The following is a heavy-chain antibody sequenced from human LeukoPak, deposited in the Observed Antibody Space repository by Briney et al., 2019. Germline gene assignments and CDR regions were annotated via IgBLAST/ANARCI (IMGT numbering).Heavy chain of an antibody. CDR1: GFTFSSYA. J-gene: IGHJ6*03. CDR3: ARGGYYDRGCMDV. CDR2: ISYDGSNK. V-gene: IGHV3-30-3*01. Sequence: PGRSLRLSCAASGFTFSSYAMHWVRQAPGKGLEWVAVISYDGSNKYYADSVKGRFTISRDNSKNTLYLQMNSLRAEDTAVYYCARGGYYDRGCMDVWGKGTTVTVSS. D-gene: IGHD3-22*01.